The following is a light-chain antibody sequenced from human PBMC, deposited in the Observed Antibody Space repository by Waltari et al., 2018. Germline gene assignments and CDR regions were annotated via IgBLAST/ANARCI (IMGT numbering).Light chain of an antibody. J-gene: IGLJ2*01. Sequence: SFELTQPPSVSVSPGETARITSPGDALPNQYAYWYRQKPGQAPVVLIYKDTERPSGTPERFSGSTSGTTVTLTISGVQSEDEADYYCQSADQNGHLWIFGGGTKLTVL. CDR1: ALPNQY. CDR3: QSADQNGHLWI. V-gene: IGLV3-25*03. CDR2: KDT.